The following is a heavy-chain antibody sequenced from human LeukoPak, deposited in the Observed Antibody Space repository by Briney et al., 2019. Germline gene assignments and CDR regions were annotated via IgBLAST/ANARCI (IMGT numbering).Heavy chain of an antibody. CDR3: ARDLGPYAFDI. J-gene: IGHJ3*02. CDR1: GDSISGYY. Sequence: PSETLSLTCTVSGDSISGYYYNWIRQPPGKGLEWIGFIHSSGTTEYIPSLRGRVTLSVATSKNQLSLKLTSVTAADTAVYYCARDLGPYAFDIWGQGTMVTVSS. CDR2: IHSSGTT. V-gene: IGHV4-59*12.